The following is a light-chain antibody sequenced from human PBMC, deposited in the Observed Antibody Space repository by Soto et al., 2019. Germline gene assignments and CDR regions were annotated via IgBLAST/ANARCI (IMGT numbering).Light chain of an antibody. CDR3: QQYGSSPRFT. V-gene: IGKV3-20*01. Sequence: EIVLTQSPGTLSLSPGERATLSCRASQSVSSSYLAWYQQKPGQAPRLLIYGASSRATGIPDRFSGSGSGTDFTLTISRRYPEDFAVYYCQQYGSSPRFTFGPGTKVDIK. J-gene: IGKJ3*01. CDR1: QSVSSSY. CDR2: GAS.